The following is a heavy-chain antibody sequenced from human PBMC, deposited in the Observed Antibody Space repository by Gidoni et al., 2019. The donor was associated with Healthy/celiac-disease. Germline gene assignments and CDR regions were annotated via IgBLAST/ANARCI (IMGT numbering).Heavy chain of an antibody. CDR2: IRSKSYGGTT. V-gene: IGHV3-49*04. D-gene: IGHD3-9*01. Sequence: VQLVESGGGLVQPGRSLRLSCTASGFPFGDYAMSWVRQAPGKGLEWVGFIRSKSYGGTTEYAASVKGRFTISRDDSKSIAYLQMNSLKTEDTAVYYCTRDNDWLPHIPSNDAFDIWGQGTMVTVSS. CDR3: TRDNDWLPHIPSNDAFDI. CDR1: GFPFGDYA. J-gene: IGHJ3*02.